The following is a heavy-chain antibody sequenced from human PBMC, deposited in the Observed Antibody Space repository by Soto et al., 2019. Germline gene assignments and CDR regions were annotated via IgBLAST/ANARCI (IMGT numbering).Heavy chain of an antibody. Sequence: ASVKVSCKASGGTFSSYTISWVRQAPGQGLEWMGWINPNSGGTNYAQKFQGWVTMTRDTSISTAYMELSRLRSDDTAVYYCARLLPSSRQTPDYYGMDVWGQGTTVTVSS. CDR1: GGTFSSYT. CDR2: INPNSGGT. J-gene: IGHJ6*02. D-gene: IGHD6-13*01. V-gene: IGHV1-2*04. CDR3: ARLLPSSRQTPDYYGMDV.